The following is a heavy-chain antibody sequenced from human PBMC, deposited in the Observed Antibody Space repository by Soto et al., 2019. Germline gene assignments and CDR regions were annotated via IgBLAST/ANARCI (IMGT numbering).Heavy chain of an antibody. V-gene: IGHV1-18*01. CDR2: ISAYNGNT. Sequence: ASVKVSCKASGYTFTSYGISWVRQAPGQGLEWMGWISAYNGNTNYAQKLQGRVTMTTDTSTSTAYMELRSLRSDETAVYYCARGYCSGGSCLGTAYWGQGTLVTVSS. J-gene: IGHJ4*02. CDR3: ARGYCSGGSCLGTAY. CDR1: GYTFTSYG. D-gene: IGHD2-15*01.